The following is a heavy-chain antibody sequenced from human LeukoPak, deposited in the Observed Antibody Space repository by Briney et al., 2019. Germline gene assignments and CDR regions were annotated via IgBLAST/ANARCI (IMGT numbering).Heavy chain of an antibody. J-gene: IGHJ4*02. CDR3: SRVGGAYDPDYS. CDR1: GFTFSTYS. D-gene: IGHD5-12*01. V-gene: IGHV3-21*01. CDR2: MSSTSTYI. Sequence: GGSLRLSCAASGFTFSTYSMNLVRQAPGKGLEWVSSMSSTSTYIYYADSVKRRFTISKDNPKNSLYLQMNNLIADHPAVYYCSRVGGAYDPDYSWGQGTLVTASS.